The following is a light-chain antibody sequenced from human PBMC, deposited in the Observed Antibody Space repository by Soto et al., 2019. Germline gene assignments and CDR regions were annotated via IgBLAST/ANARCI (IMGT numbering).Light chain of an antibody. CDR1: QSVSSSY. CDR2: GAS. V-gene: IGKV3-20*01. Sequence: EIVLTQSPGTLSLSPGERATLSCRASQSVSSSYLAWYQQKPGQAPRLRIYGASSRATGIPDRFSGSGSGTDFTLTISRLEPEDFAVYSCQQYGSSPIPFGQGTRLEIK. CDR3: QQYGSSPIP. J-gene: IGKJ5*01.